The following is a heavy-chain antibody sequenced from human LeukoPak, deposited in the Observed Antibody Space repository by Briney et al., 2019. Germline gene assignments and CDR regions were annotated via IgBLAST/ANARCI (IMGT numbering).Heavy chain of an antibody. J-gene: IGHJ4*02. CDR3: AREPPLSGSATVEGLDY. D-gene: IGHD1-26*01. Sequence: GVLRLSCAASGFTFSSYSMNWVRQAPGKGLEWVSSISSSSSYTYYADSVKGRFTISRDNAKNSLYLQMNSLRAEDTAVYYCAREPPLSGSATVEGLDYWGQGTLVTVSS. CDR1: GFTFSSYS. V-gene: IGHV3-21*01. CDR2: ISSSSSYT.